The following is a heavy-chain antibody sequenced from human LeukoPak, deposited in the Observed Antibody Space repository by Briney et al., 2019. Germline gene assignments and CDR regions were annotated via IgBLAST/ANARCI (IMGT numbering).Heavy chain of an antibody. Sequence: SETLSLTCTVSGGSISSYYWSWIRQPPGKGLEWIGYIYYSGSTNYNPSLKSRVTISVDTSKNQFSLNLISVTAADTALYYCARGEALRQNYGLDVWGQGTTVTVSS. CDR2: IYYSGST. J-gene: IGHJ6*02. V-gene: IGHV4-59*01. CDR3: ARGEALRQNYGLDV. CDR1: GGSISSYY.